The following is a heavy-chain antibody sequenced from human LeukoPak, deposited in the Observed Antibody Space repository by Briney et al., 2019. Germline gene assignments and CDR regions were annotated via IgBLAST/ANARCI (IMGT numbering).Heavy chain of an antibody. CDR2: IKEDGSEK. V-gene: IGHV3-7*01. CDR1: GFSFSNYW. J-gene: IGHJ4*02. CDR3: ASGRQLGY. D-gene: IGHD6-13*01. Sequence: PGGSLSLSCAASGFSFSNYWMSWVRQAAGKGLEWVANIKEDGSEKYYVDSVKGRFTISRDNARNSLYLQMNSLRAEDTAVYYCASGRQLGYWGQGTLVTVSS.